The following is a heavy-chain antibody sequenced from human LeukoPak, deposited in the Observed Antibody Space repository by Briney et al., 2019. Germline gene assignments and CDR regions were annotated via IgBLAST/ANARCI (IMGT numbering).Heavy chain of an antibody. CDR3: TKDYRQKLDNLFDP. Sequence: GGSLRLSCAASGFTFSSYGMHWVRQAPGKGLEWVAVIWHDGTNKYYGDSVQGRFTISRDNSKNMLYLQMNSLRAEDTAVYYCTKDYRQKLDNLFDPWGQGTLVTVSS. CDR2: IWHDGTNK. CDR1: GFTFSSYG. D-gene: IGHD1-26*01. V-gene: IGHV3-33*06. J-gene: IGHJ5*02.